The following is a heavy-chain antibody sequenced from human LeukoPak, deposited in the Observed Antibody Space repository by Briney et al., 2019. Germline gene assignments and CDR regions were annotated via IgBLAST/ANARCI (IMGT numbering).Heavy chain of an antibody. D-gene: IGHD3-22*01. J-gene: IGHJ6*03. CDR1: GGSFSGYY. CDR3: ARGRRLDAYYYYYMDV. CDR2: INHSGST. V-gene: IGHV4-34*01. Sequence: PSETLSLTCAVSGGSFSGYYWSWIRQPPGKGLEWIGEINHSGSTNYNPSLKSRVTISVDTSKNQFSLKLSSVTAADTAVYYCARGRRLDAYYYYYMDVWGKGTTVTVSS.